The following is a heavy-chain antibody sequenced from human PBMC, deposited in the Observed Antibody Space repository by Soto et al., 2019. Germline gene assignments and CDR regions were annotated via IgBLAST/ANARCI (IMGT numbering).Heavy chain of an antibody. J-gene: IGHJ5*02. V-gene: IGHV1-3*01. CDR1: GYTFTSYA. Sequence: QVQLVQSGAEVKKPGASVKVSCKASGYTFTSYAMHWVRQAPGQRLEWMGWINAGNGNTKYSQKFQGRVTITRDTPASTAYMELSSLRSEDTAVYYCARAQPFPGGTPDPWGQGTLVTVSS. CDR2: INAGNGNT. D-gene: IGHD3-16*01. CDR3: ARAQPFPGGTPDP.